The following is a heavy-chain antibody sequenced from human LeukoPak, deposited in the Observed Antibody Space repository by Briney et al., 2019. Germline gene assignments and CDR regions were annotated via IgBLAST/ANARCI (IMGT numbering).Heavy chain of an antibody. Sequence: GGSLRLSCAASGFTFSTYSMNWVRQAPGKGLEWVSSISSSSSYIHYADSVKGRFTISRVNAKNSLYLQMNSLRAEDTAVYYCARGDSGTYLYAFDIWGQGTVVTVSS. D-gene: IGHD1-26*01. CDR2: ISSSSSYI. V-gene: IGHV3-21*01. J-gene: IGHJ3*02. CDR3: ARGDSGTYLYAFDI. CDR1: GFTFSTYS.